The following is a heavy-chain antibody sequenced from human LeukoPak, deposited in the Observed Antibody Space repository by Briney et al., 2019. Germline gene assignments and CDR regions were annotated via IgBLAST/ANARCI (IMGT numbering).Heavy chain of an antibody. J-gene: IGHJ3*02. CDR1: GGSISSGGYC. CDR2: IYYSGST. D-gene: IGHD3-22*01. CDR3: ARAPGYYDSSGYYWPGAFDI. Sequence: SETLSLTCTVSGGSISSGGYCWSWIRQHPGKGLEWIGYIYYSGSTYYNPSLKSRVTISVDTSKNQFSLKLSSVTAADTAVYYCARAPGYYDSSGYYWPGAFDIWGQGTMVTVSS. V-gene: IGHV4-31*03.